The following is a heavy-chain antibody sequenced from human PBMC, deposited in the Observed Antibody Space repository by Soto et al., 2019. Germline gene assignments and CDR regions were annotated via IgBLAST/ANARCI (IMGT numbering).Heavy chain of an antibody. CDR2: IHRTGST. J-gene: IGHJ4*02. V-gene: IGHV4-4*02. CDR1: GGSFTSNNW. D-gene: IGHD1-7*01. CDR3: ASRDPGTSVDY. Sequence: SETLSLTCAVSGGSFTSNNWWTWVRQPPGQGLEWIGEIHRTGSTNYNPSLKSRVTISLDKSENQFSLKVTPLTAADTAVYYCASRDPGTSVDYWGQGTLVTAPQ.